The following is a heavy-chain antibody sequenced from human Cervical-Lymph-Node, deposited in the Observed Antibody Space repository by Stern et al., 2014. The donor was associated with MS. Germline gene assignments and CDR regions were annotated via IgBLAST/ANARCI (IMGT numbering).Heavy chain of an antibody. V-gene: IGHV1-24*01. CDR2: FDPEHGET. J-gene: IGHJ6*02. CDR3: ATHRGRVTYYYGMDV. CDR1: GYTLSEIS. D-gene: IGHD2-21*02. Sequence: VQLVESGAEVKKPGASVKVSCKVSGYTLSEISMHSARQAPGKRLEWMAVFDPEHGETRYAQKFQGRVTMAEDRSTDTAYMELSSLRSEDTAVYYCATHRGRVTYYYGMDVWGQGTTVTVSS.